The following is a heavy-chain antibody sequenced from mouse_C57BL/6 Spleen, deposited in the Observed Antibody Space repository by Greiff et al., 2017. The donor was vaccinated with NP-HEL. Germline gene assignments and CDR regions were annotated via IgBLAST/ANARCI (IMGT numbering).Heavy chain of an antibody. CDR1: GYTFTSYW. Sequence: QVQLQQPGAELVRPGSSVKLSCKASGYTFTSYWMDWVKQRPGQGLEWIGNIYPSDSETHYNQKFKDKATLTVDKSSSTAYMQLSSLTSEDSAVYYCARGGGDSSGYGFAYWGQGTLVTVSA. J-gene: IGHJ3*01. D-gene: IGHD3-2*02. CDR3: ARGGGDSSGYGFAY. CDR2: IYPSDSET. V-gene: IGHV1-61*01.